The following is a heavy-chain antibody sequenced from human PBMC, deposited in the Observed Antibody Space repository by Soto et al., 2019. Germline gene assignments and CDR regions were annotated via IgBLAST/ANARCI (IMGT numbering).Heavy chain of an antibody. J-gene: IGHJ4*02. CDR2: IYWNDDK. Sequence: GSGPTLVNPTQTLTLTCTFSGFSLSTSGVGVGWIRQPPGKALEWLALIYWNDDKRYSPSLKSRLAITKDTSKNQVVLTMTNMDPVDTATYYCAHSPRIAVAVWVYFDYWGQGTLVTVSS. D-gene: IGHD6-19*01. CDR3: AHSPRIAVAVWVYFDY. CDR1: GFSLSTSGVG. V-gene: IGHV2-5*01.